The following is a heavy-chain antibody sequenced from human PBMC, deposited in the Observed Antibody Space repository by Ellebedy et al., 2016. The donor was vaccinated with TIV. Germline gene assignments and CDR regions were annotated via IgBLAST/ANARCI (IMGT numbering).Heavy chain of an antibody. V-gene: IGHV4-59*12. CDR2: IYYSGST. J-gene: IGHJ6*02. D-gene: IGHD2/OR15-2a*01. CDR1: GGSISSYY. CDR3: ARVSVADYYYGMDV. Sequence: GSLRLSCTVSGGSISSYYWSWIRQPPGKGLEWIGYIYYSGSTNYNPSLKSRVTISVDTSKNQFSLKLSSVTAADTAVYYCARVSVADYYYGMDVWGQGTTVTVSS.